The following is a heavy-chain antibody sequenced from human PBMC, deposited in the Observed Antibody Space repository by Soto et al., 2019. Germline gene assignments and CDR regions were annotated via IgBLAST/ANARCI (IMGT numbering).Heavy chain of an antibody. CDR2: IYYSGST. CDR1: GGSISSGGYY. CDR3: ARVGRGWFFYDY. Sequence: SETLSLTCTVSGGSISSGGYYWSWIRQLPGKGLEWIGYIYYSGSTYYNPSLKSRVTISVDTSNNQFSLKLSSVTAADTAVYYCARVGRGWFFYDYWGQGNLVTVSS. D-gene: IGHD6-19*01. J-gene: IGHJ4*02. V-gene: IGHV4-31*03.